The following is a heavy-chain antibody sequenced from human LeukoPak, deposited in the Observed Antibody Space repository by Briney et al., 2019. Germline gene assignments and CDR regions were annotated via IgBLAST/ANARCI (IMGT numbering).Heavy chain of an antibody. CDR1: GFTFSSYG. D-gene: IGHD2-2*01. CDR3: ARFYCGGYCSNTLLPDYYYYMDV. J-gene: IGHJ6*03. V-gene: IGHV3-48*02. CDR2: ITSSSTPT. Sequence: GGSLRLSCAASGFTFSSYGMHWVRQAPGKGLEWVSYITSSSTPTYYADSVRGRFTISRDNAKNSLSLQMNSLRDEDTAVYYCARFYCGGYCSNTLLPDYYYYMDVWGKGTTVTVSS.